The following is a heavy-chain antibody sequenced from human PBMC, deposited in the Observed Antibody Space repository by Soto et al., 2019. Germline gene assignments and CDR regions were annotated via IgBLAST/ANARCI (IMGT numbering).Heavy chain of an antibody. CDR2: IYPGDSDT. Sequence: PGESLKISCKGSGYSFTSYWIGWVRQMPGKGLEWMGIIYPGDSDTRYSPSFQGQVTISADKSISTAYLQWSSLKASDTAMYYCARHAGQQLVRWYYYYYMDVWGKGTTVTVSS. CDR3: ARHAGQQLVRWYYYYYMDV. D-gene: IGHD6-13*01. J-gene: IGHJ6*03. V-gene: IGHV5-51*01. CDR1: GYSFTSYW.